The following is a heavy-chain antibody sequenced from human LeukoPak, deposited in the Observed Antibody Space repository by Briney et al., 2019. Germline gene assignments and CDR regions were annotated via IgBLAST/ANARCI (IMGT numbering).Heavy chain of an antibody. D-gene: IGHD3-22*01. CDR2: INPNSGGT. CDR3: ARVTPPYYYDSSYYFDY. J-gene: IGHJ4*02. V-gene: IGHV1-2*02. Sequence: ASVTVSCTASGYTFTGYYMHWVRQAPGQGLEWMGWINPNSGGTNYTQKFQSRVTMTTDTSTSTAYMELRSLRSDDTAVYYCARVTPPYYYDSSYYFDYWGQGTLVTVSS. CDR1: GYTFTGYY.